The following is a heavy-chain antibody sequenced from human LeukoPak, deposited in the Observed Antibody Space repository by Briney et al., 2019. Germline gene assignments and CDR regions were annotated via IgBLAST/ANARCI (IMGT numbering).Heavy chain of an antibody. D-gene: IGHD3-22*01. CDR2: TNHSGST. V-gene: IGHV4-34*01. J-gene: IGHJ6*02. Sequence: PPETLSLTCAVYGGSFSGYYWSWIRQPPGKGLEWIGETNHSGSTNYNPSLKSRVTISVDTSKNQFSLKLSSVTAADTAVYYCAGTPYDSSGYPASYYYYYGMDVWGQGTTVTVSS. CDR1: GGSFSGYY. CDR3: AGTPYDSSGYPASYYYYYGMDV.